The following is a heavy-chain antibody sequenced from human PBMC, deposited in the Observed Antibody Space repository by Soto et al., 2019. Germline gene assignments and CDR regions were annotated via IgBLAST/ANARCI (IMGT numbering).Heavy chain of an antibody. CDR3: ARLMSYAASFDI. J-gene: IGHJ3*02. Sequence: QVQLQESGPGLVKPSETLSLTCTVSGGSIRSYYWSWIRQPPGKGLEWIGYILFTGTTNYSPSLKSRVTISIHTSKKQFSLKLSSVTAADTAVYYCARLMSYAASFDIWGQGTMVTVSS. CDR2: ILFTGTT. V-gene: IGHV4-59*01. D-gene: IGHD1-26*01. CDR1: GGSIRSYY.